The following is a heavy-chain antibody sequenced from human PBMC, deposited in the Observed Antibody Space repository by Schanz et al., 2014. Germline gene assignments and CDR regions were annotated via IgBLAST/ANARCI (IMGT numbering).Heavy chain of an antibody. J-gene: IGHJ4*02. D-gene: IGHD6-25*01. CDR3: AKVRYSSGWRGDYFDE. Sequence: VQLVESGGGLVKPGGFLRLSCAASGFIFGSSVMAWVRQAPGKGLEWVSAISASGGDTYYADSVKGRFTISRDNSKNTLYLQMNSLRAEDTAVYYCAKVRYSSGWRGDYFDEWGQGTLVTVAS. CDR1: GFIFGSSV. CDR2: ISASGGDT. V-gene: IGHV3-23*04.